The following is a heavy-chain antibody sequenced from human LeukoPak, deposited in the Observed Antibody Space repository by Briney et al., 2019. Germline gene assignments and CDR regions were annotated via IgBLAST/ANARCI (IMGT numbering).Heavy chain of an antibody. Sequence: PGGSLRLSCAASGFTFDDYAMHWVRQAPGKGLEWVSLISGDGGSTYYADSVKGRFTISRDNSKNSLYLQMNSLRPEDTALYYCATEIVGASGGFDYWGQGTLVTVSS. V-gene: IGHV3-43*02. J-gene: IGHJ4*02. CDR2: ISGDGGST. CDR1: GFTFDDYA. D-gene: IGHD1-26*01. CDR3: ATEIVGASGGFDY.